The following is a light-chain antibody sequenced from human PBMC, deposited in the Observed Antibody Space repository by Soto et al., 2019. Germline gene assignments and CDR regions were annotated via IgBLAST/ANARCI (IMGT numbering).Light chain of an antibody. CDR2: DVS. CDR3: NSYTSTSPYV. CDR1: TSDVGRYNY. J-gene: IGLJ1*01. V-gene: IGLV2-14*01. Sequence: QSALTQPASVSGSPGQSITISCTGTTSDVGRYNYVSWYQQHPDKAPKLIIYDVSNRPSGVSNRFSGSKSGNTASLTISGLQAEDEADYYCNSYTSTSPYVFGTGTKVTVL.